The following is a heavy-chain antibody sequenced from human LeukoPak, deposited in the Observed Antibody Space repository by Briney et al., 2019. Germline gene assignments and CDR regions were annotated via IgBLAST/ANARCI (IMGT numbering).Heavy chain of an antibody. CDR3: ARQYYDSSGYYYGYFDY. CDR1: GYSFTSYW. Sequence: GESLKISCKGSGYSFTSYWIGWVRQMPGKGLEWMGIIYPGDSDTRYSPSFQGQVTISADKSISTAYLQWSSLKALDTAMYYCARQYYDSSGYYYGYFDYWGQGTLVTVSS. J-gene: IGHJ4*02. V-gene: IGHV5-51*01. D-gene: IGHD3-22*01. CDR2: IYPGDSDT.